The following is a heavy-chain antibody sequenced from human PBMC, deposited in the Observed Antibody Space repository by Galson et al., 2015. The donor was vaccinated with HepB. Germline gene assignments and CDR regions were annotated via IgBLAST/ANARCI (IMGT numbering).Heavy chain of an antibody. J-gene: IGHJ4*02. V-gene: IGHV5-51*01. CDR2: IYPGDSDT. Sequence: QSGAEVKKPGESLKISCTGSGYSFTSYWIGWVRQMPGKGLEWMGIIYPGDSDTRYSPSFQGQVTISADKSISTAYLQWSSLKASDTAMYYCARQGEIVGATPVWSGRKNKRFDYWGQGTLVTVSS. CDR3: ARQGEIVGATPVWSGRKNKRFDY. D-gene: IGHD1-26*01. CDR1: GYSFTSYW.